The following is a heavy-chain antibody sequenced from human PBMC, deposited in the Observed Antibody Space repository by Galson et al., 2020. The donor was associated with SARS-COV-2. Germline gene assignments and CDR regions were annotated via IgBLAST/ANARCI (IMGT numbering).Heavy chain of an antibody. J-gene: IGHJ6*02. Sequence: TGGSLRLSCAASGFTFSSYAMHWVRQAPGKGLEWVAVISYDGSNKYYADSVKGRFTISRDNSKNTLYLQMNSLRAEDTAVYYCARDLPYCSSTSCFFASYGMDVWGQGTTVTVSS. V-gene: IGHV3-30-3*01. CDR3: ARDLPYCSSTSCFFASYGMDV. D-gene: IGHD2-2*01. CDR1: GFTFSSYA. CDR2: ISYDGSNK.